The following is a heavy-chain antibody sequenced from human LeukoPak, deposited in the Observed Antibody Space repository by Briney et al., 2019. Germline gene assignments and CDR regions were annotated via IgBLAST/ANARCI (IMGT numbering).Heavy chain of an antibody. CDR1: GFTFSSYA. D-gene: IGHD4-23*01. Sequence: GGSLRLSCAASGFTFSSYAMSWVRQAPGKGLEWVSAISGSGGSTYYADSVKGRFTISRDNSKNTLYLQMNSLRAEDTAVYYCAKVLGRDGTVVTSHFDYWGQGTLVTVSS. J-gene: IGHJ4*02. V-gene: IGHV3-23*01. CDR3: AKVLGRDGTVVTSHFDY. CDR2: ISGSGGST.